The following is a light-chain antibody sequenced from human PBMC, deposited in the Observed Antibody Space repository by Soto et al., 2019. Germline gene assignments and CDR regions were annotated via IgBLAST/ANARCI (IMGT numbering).Light chain of an antibody. J-gene: IGKJ3*01. CDR3: QPYGSALFT. V-gene: IGKV3-20*01. CDR1: QSVSSKY. Sequence: DIVLTQSPGTLSLSPGERATLSCRASQSVSSKYLAWYQQKPGQPPRVLIYGTSIRATGIPERFSGGGSGTDFTLTIAILESEEDAVYYCQPYGSALFTFGPGPKVDFK. CDR2: GTS.